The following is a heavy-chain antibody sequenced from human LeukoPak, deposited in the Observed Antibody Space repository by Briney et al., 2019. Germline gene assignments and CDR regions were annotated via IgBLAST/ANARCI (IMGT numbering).Heavy chain of an antibody. V-gene: IGHV4-34*01. J-gene: IGHJ4*02. CDR3: ARAGRGTSSRALDY. D-gene: IGHD1-1*01. CDR1: GGSFTDYY. CDR2: INDSGST. Sequence: SETLSLTCAISGGSFTDYYWSWIRQPPGKGLEWIGDINDSGSTNSSPSLKSRVVISLDTSKSQLSLKLSPATAADTATYFCARAGRGTSSRALDYWGQGTLVTVSS.